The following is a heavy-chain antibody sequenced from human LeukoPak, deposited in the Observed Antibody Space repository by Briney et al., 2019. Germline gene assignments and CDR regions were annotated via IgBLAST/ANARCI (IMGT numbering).Heavy chain of an antibody. D-gene: IGHD5-18*01. Sequence: PSETLSLTCTVSGGSISSGGYYWSWIRQHPGKGLEWIGYIYYSGSTYYNPSLKSRVTISVDTSKNQFSLKLSSVTAADTAVYYCARSPGGYSYGYGPSYYYGMDVWGQGTTVTVSS. V-gene: IGHV4-31*03. J-gene: IGHJ6*02. CDR2: IYYSGST. CDR3: ARSPGGYSYGYGPSYYYGMDV. CDR1: GGSISSGGYY.